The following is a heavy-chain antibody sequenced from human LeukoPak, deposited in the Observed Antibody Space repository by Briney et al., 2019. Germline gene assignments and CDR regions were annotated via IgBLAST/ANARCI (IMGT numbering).Heavy chain of an antibody. J-gene: IGHJ4*02. CDR3: ARVNWNDVVGYYFDY. Sequence: KPSETLSLTCAVYGGSFCGYYWRWNPPPPGQGLEWFRGVNPSGITNYNPSLKSRVTISQDTSKNQFSLKLSSVTAADTAVYYCARVNWNDVVGYYFDYWGQGTLVTVSS. CDR2: VNPSGIT. V-gene: IGHV4-34*01. CDR1: GGSFCGYY. D-gene: IGHD1-1*01.